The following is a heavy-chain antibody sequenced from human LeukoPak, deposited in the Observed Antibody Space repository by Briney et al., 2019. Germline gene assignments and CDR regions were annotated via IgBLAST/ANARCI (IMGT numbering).Heavy chain of an antibody. D-gene: IGHD6-19*01. CDR3: ARETEKQWQY. V-gene: IGHV4-39*02. CDR1: GVSISSSNSY. Sequence: TSETLSLTCTVSGVSISSSNSYWGWIRQPPGKGLEWIGSIYYSGNTYYNASLKSQVSISIDTSKNQFSLRLTSVTAADTAVYYCARETEKQWQYWGQGTMATVSS. J-gene: IGHJ3*01. CDR2: IYYSGNT.